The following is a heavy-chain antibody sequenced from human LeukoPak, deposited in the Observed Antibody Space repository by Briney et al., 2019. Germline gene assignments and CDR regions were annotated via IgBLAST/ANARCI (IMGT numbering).Heavy chain of an antibody. J-gene: IGHJ3*02. D-gene: IGHD3-22*01. V-gene: IGHV4-30-4*01. Sequence: SQTLSLTCTVSGGSISSGDYYWSWIRQPPGKGLEWIGYIYYSGSTNYNPSLKSRVTISVDTSKNQFSLKLSSVTAADTAVYYCASYAYYDSSGYAFDIWGQGTMVTVSS. CDR2: IYYSGST. CDR1: GGSISSGDYY. CDR3: ASYAYYDSSGYAFDI.